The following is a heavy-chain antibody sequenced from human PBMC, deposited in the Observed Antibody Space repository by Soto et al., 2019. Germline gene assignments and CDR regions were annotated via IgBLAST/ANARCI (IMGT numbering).Heavy chain of an antibody. Sequence: PGGSLRLSCAASGFTFSSYGMHWVRQAPGKGLEWVAVIWYDGSNKYYADSVKGRFTISRDNSKNTLYLQMNSLRAEDTAVYYCARDLSYSNYFYYYYGMDVWGQVTTVTVSS. CDR3: ARDLSYSNYFYYYYGMDV. J-gene: IGHJ6*02. V-gene: IGHV3-33*01. D-gene: IGHD4-4*01. CDR2: IWYDGSNK. CDR1: GFTFSSYG.